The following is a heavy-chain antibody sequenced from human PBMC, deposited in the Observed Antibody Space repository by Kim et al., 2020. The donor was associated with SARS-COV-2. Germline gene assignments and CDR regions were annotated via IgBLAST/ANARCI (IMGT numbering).Heavy chain of an antibody. D-gene: IGHD3-9*01. CDR2: GTAGDT. Sequence: GTAGDTYYPGSVKGRFTSSRENAKNSLYLQMNSLRAGDTAVYYCARDLTDWGQETLVTVSS. J-gene: IGHJ4*02. CDR3: ARDLTD. V-gene: IGHV3-13*01.